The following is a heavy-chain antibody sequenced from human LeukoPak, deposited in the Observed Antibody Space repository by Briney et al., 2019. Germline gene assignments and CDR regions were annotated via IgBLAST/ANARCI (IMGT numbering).Heavy chain of an antibody. CDR3: ARHPSEFDY. CDR2: IYHSGST. J-gene: IGHJ4*02. V-gene: IGHV4-4*02. CDR1: GVSISSSNW. Sequence: SSETLSLTCAVSGVSISSSNWWSWVRQPPGKGLEWIGEIYHSGSTNFNSSLKSRVTISVDKSKNQFSLKLNSVTAADTAVYYCARHPSEFDYWGQGTLVTVSS.